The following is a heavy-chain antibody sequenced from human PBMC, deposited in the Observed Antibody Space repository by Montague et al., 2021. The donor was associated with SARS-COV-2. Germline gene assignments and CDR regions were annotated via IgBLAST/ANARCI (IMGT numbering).Heavy chain of an antibody. CDR2: XDWDDDK. Sequence: PALVKPRQTLTLTCTFSGFSLSTSGMCVSWIRQPPGKALEWLALXDWDDDKYYSTSLKTRLTISKDTSKNQVVLTMTNMDPVDTATYYCARSHYDILTGYYTVFDYWGQGILVTVSS. D-gene: IGHD3-9*01. CDR3: ARSHYDILTGYYTVFDY. J-gene: IGHJ4*02. V-gene: IGHV2-70*01. CDR1: GFSLSTSGMC.